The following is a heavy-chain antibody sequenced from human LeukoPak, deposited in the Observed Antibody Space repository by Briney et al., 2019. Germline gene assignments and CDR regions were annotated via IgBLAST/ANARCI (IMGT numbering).Heavy chain of an antibody. CDR1: GFTFSSYS. V-gene: IGHV3-21*01. D-gene: IGHD5-18*01. CDR3: ASGQLWLQD. CDR2: ISRSSSYI. Sequence: GGSLRLSCAASGFTFSSYSMNWVRQAPGKGLEWVSSISRSSSYIYYGDSVKGRFTISRDNAKNSLYLQMNSLRAEDTAVYYCASGQLWLQDWGQGTLVTVSS. J-gene: IGHJ4*02.